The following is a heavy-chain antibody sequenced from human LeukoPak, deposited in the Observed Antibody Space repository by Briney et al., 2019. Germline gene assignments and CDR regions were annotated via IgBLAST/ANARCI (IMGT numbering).Heavy chain of an antibody. CDR1: GFTFSSYA. Sequence: PGGSLRLSCAASGFTFSSYAMSWVRQAPGKGLEWVSAISGSGGSTYYADSVKGRFTISRDNAKNSLYLQMNSLRAEDTALYHCARVPINMFRGVIYYFDNWGQGTLVTVSS. CDR3: ARVPINMFRGVIYYFDN. V-gene: IGHV3-23*01. D-gene: IGHD3-10*01. J-gene: IGHJ4*02. CDR2: ISGSGGST.